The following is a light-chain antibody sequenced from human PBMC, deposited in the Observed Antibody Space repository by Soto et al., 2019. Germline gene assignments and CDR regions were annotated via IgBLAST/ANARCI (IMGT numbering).Light chain of an antibody. CDR2: GAS. J-gene: IGKJ1*01. CDR1: QGVGNW. Sequence: DIQMTQSPSSVAASVGDRVTITCRASQGVGNWLAWYQQRPGKAPRLLIYGASTLQSGVPSRFSGSGSGTDFTLTSSSLQAEDFATYYCQQSNSIPPWTFGQGTKVEIK. V-gene: IGKV1-12*01. CDR3: QQSNSIPPWT.